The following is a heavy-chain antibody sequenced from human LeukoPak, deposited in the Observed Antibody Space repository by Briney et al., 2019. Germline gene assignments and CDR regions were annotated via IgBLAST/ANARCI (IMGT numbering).Heavy chain of an antibody. V-gene: IGHV1-18*01. D-gene: IGHD3-3*01. CDR2: ISAYNGNT. CDR3: ARDLIGYDFWSGYMDY. Sequence: ASVKVSCKASGYTFTSYGISWVRQAPGQGLEWMGWISAYNGNTNYAQKLQGRVTMTTDTSTSTAYMELRSLRSDDTAVYYCARDLIGYDFWSGYMDYWGQGTLATVSS. CDR1: GYTFTSYG. J-gene: IGHJ4*02.